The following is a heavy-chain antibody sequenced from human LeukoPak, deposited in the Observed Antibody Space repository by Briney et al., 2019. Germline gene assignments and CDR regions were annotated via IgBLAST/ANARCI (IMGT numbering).Heavy chain of an antibody. CDR1: GFTFSSYG. V-gene: IGHV3-30*02. CDR3: GKSGPFCTNGVCFFDY. CDR2: IRDDGSNK. Sequence: PGGSLRLSCAASGFTFSSYGMLWVSQAPGKGLERVAFIRDDGSNKYYADSVKGRFTISRDNSKNTLYLQMNSLRAEDTAVYYCGKSGPFCTNGVCFFDYWGQGTLVTVSS. J-gene: IGHJ4*02. D-gene: IGHD2-8*01.